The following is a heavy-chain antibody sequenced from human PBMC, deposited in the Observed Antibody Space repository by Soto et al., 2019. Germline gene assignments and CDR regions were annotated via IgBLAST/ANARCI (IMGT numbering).Heavy chain of an antibody. J-gene: IGHJ4*02. CDR1: GGSFSGYY. V-gene: IGHV4-34*01. D-gene: IGHD3-10*01. CDR3: ALWFGESKFDY. CDR2: INHSGST. Sequence: PSETLSLTCAVYGGSFSGYYWSWIRQPPGKGLEWIGEINHSGSTNYNPSLKSRVTISVDTSKNQFSLKLSSVTAADTAVYYCALWFGESKFDYWGQGTLVTVSS.